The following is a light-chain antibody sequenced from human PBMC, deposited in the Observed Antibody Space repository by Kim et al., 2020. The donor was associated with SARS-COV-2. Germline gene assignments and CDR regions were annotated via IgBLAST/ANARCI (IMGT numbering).Light chain of an antibody. CDR2: EGS. J-gene: IGLJ2*01. CDR1: SSDIGSYSL. Sequence: QSALTQPASVSGSPGQSITISCTGTSSDIGSYSLVSWYQQYPGDAPKLMIYEGSKRPSGVSPRFSGSKSGNMASLTISGLQAEDEADYYCCSHAGGGTMLFGGGTQLTVL. CDR3: CSHAGGGTML. V-gene: IGLV2-23*01.